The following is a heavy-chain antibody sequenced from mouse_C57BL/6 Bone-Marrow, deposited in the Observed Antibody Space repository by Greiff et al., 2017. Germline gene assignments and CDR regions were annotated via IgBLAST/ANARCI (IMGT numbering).Heavy chain of an antibody. D-gene: IGHD1-1*01. CDR2: ILPGSGST. CDR3: ARWNYGSSWGFAY. Sequence: QVQLKESGAELMKPGASVKLSCKATGYTFTGYWIEWVKQRPGHGLEWIGEILPGSGSTNYTEKFKGKATFTADTSSNTAYMQLSSLTTEDSAIYYCARWNYGSSWGFAYWGQGTLVTVSA. J-gene: IGHJ3*01. V-gene: IGHV1-9*01. CDR1: GYTFTGYW.